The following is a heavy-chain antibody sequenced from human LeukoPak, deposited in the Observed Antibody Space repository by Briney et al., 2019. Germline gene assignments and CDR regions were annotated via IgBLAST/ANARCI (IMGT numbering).Heavy chain of an antibody. CDR3: VTMTTVNAFDM. D-gene: IGHD4-11*01. CDR2: IWHEGSTK. Sequence: GGSLRLSCAASGFTLGSYGMHCVRQAPGKGRGWLAVIWHEGSTKDYVDSVKGRFTISRDSSKNTLFLQINSVRAEDTAVYYCVTMTTVNAFDMWGQGTMVTVYS. J-gene: IGHJ3*02. CDR1: GFTLGSYG. V-gene: IGHV3-33*01.